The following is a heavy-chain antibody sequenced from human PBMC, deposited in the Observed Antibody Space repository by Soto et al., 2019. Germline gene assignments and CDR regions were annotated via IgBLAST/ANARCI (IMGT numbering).Heavy chain of an antibody. CDR3: ARKAWVRFDF. V-gene: IGHV4-61*01. CDR2: IYYSGST. D-gene: IGHD3-16*01. CDR1: GGSVSSGSYY. J-gene: IGHJ4*02. Sequence: SETLYLICTVPGGSVSSGSYYWSWVRQPPGKGLEWIGYIYYSGSTNYNPSLKSRVTISVDTSKNQFSLKLSSVTAADTAVYYCARKAWVRFDFWGQGTLVTVSS.